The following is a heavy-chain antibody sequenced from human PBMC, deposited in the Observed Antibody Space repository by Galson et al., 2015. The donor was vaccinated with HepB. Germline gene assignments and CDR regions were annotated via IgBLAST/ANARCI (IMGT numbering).Heavy chain of an antibody. CDR2: ITSSSSTI. V-gene: IGHV3-48*01. Sequence: FSSYGMHWVRQAPGKGLEWVSYITSSSSTIYYADSVKGRFTISRDNAKNSLYLQMNSLRAEDTAVYYCARGRRDTQNPLFDYWGQGTLVTVSS. CDR1: FSSYG. J-gene: IGHJ4*02. CDR3: ARGRRDTQNPLFDY.